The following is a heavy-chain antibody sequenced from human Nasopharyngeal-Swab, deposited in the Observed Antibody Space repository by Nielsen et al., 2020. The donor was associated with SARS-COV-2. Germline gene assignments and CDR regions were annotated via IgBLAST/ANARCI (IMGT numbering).Heavy chain of an antibody. Sequence: VRQMPGKGLEWVSGISSTGDYIHYAASVEGRFTISRDNAKNSLYLQMNSLRDEDTAVYYCARVRYSSGWSLDYWGQGTLVTVSS. CDR3: ARVRYSSGWSLDY. D-gene: IGHD6-19*01. J-gene: IGHJ4*02. V-gene: IGHV3-21*01. CDR2: ISSTGDYI.